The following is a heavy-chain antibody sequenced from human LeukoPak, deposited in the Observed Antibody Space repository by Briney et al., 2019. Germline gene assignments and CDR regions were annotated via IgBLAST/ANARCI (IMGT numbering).Heavy chain of an antibody. CDR2: INHNGFT. CDR1: GGSFSVYY. Sequence: SETLSHTCGVSGGSFSVYYWSWIRQPPGKGLEWIGEINHNGFTNYNLSLKSRVSISADTSKKQISRRLSGVTVAETAVYYCAKLPGTNAYWGEGSPVTVSS. D-gene: IGHD6-13*01. CDR3: AKLPGTNAY. J-gene: IGHJ4*02. V-gene: IGHV4-34*01.